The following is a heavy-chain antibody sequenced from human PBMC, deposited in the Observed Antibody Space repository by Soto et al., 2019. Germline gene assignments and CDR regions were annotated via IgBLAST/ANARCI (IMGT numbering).Heavy chain of an antibody. V-gene: IGHV3-74*01. CDR2: INIDRSTT. CDR3: VRIRRGDGYTFGY. D-gene: IGHD5-12*01. Sequence: EVQLVESGGVSVQPGGSLRLSCAASGFSLSNYWMHWVRQAPGKWLVWVSRINIDRSTTTYADSVKGRFTISRDNAKNTLYLQMNSLRDEDTAVYYCVRIRRGDGYTFGYWGQGTLVTVSS. CDR1: GFSLSNYW. J-gene: IGHJ4*02.